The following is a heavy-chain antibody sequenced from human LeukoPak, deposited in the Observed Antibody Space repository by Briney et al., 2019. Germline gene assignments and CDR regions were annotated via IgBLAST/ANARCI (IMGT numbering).Heavy chain of an antibody. J-gene: IGHJ4*02. D-gene: IGHD3-16*01. CDR2: ISGSGGST. V-gene: IGHV3-23*01. Sequence: GGSLRLSCAASGFTFSSYGMSWVRQAPGKGLEWVSAISGSGGSTYYADSVKGRFTISRDNSKNTLYLQMNSLRAEDTAVYYCARAAENYGGRFDSWGQGTLVTVSS. CDR1: GFTFSSYG. CDR3: ARAAENYGGRFDS.